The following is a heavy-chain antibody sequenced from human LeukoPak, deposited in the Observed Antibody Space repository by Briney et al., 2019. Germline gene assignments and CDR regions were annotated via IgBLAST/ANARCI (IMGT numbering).Heavy chain of an antibody. CDR3: AKGGDYPNWFDP. CDR2: IYYSGST. D-gene: IGHD4-17*01. CDR1: GGSISSGDYY. Sequence: SETLSLTCTVSGGSISSGDYYWRWIRQPPGKGLEWIGYIYYSGSTYYKPSLKSRLTISVDTSKNQFSLKLSSVTAADTAVYYCAKGGDYPNWFDPWGQGTLVTVSS. V-gene: IGHV4-30-4*01. J-gene: IGHJ5*02.